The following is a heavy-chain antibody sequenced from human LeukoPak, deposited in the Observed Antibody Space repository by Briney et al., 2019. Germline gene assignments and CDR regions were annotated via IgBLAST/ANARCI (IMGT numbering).Heavy chain of an antibody. Sequence: PSETLSLTCAVSGDSMTSNNWWSWVRPPPGKGLEWIGDIYHIGRTNYNPSLKSRVTISVDKSKKQFSLKLDSVTAADTAVYYCARGTEADGTFMFDFWGQGTLVTVSS. V-gene: IGHV4-4*02. CDR1: GDSMTSNNW. D-gene: IGHD5-24*01. CDR2: IYHIGRT. J-gene: IGHJ4*02. CDR3: ARGTEADGTFMFDF.